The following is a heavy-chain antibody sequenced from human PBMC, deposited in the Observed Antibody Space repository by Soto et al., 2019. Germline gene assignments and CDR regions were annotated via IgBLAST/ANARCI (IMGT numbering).Heavy chain of an antibody. V-gene: IGHV1-46*01. CDR3: ARAFDSSSWYWWGY. D-gene: IGHD6-13*01. J-gene: IGHJ4*02. CDR2: INPTGGST. CDR1: GYTFSNYY. Sequence: QVQLVQSGAEVKKPVASGKVSCKASGYTFSNYYMHWVRQAPVQGLEWMGMINPTGGSTRYAQKFQGRVTMTRDTSTSTVYMELSSLRSDDTAVYYCARAFDSSSWYWWGYWGQGTLVTVSS.